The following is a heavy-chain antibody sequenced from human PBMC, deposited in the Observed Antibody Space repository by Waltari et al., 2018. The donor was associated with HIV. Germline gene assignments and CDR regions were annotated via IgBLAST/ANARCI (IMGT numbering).Heavy chain of an antibody. CDR3: ARHRRNDIGDY. D-gene: IGHD3-9*01. CDR2: IYYSGST. Sequence: QLQLQESGPGLVKPSETLSLTCTVPGGSLSSSNYYWGWIRQPPGKGLEWIGSIYYSGSTYYNPSLKSRVTISVDTSKNQFSLKLSSVTAADTAVYYCARHRRNDIGDYWGQGTLVTVSS. V-gene: IGHV4-39*01. CDR1: GGSLSSSNYY. J-gene: IGHJ4*02.